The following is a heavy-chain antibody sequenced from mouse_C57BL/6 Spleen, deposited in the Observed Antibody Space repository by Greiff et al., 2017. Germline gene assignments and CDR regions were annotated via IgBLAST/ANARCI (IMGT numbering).Heavy chain of an antibody. D-gene: IGHD1-1*01. CDR3: ARQITTVVAKGYFDV. Sequence: VQLQQSGPELVKPGASVKIPCKASGYTFTDYNMAWVKQSHGKSLEWIGEINPNNGGTFYNQKFKVKATLTVDKSASTAYMELRSLTSEDTAVYYCARQITTVVAKGYFDVWGTGTTVTVSS. V-gene: IGHV1-18*01. CDR2: INPNNGGT. J-gene: IGHJ1*03. CDR1: GYTFTDYN.